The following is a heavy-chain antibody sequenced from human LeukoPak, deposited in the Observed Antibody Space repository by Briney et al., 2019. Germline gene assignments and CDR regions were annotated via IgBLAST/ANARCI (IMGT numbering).Heavy chain of an antibody. CDR3: ARDLVGSAISYSSGAWDY. D-gene: IGHD3-10*01. CDR1: GGTFSNYA. CDR2: IIPLFGSA. J-gene: IGHJ4*02. Sequence: SVKVSCKASGGTFSNYAISWVRQAPGQGLEWMGGIIPLFGSADYAQKFQGRVTFTADESTSTAYMELSSLRPEDTAVYYCARDLVGSAISYSSGAWDYWGQGTLVTVSS. V-gene: IGHV1-69*01.